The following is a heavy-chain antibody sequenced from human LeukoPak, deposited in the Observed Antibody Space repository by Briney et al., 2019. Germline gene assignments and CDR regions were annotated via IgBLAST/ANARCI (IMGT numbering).Heavy chain of an antibody. CDR1: GFTFDDYA. Sequence: GGSLRLSCAASGFTFDDYAMHWVGQAPGKGLEWVAGISWNSGSIGYADSVKGRFTISRDNAKNSLYLQMNSLRAEDTALYYCAKDKNYYGSGSLDYWGQGTLVTVSS. V-gene: IGHV3-9*01. CDR3: AKDKNYYGSGSLDY. CDR2: ISWNSGSI. D-gene: IGHD3-10*01. J-gene: IGHJ4*02.